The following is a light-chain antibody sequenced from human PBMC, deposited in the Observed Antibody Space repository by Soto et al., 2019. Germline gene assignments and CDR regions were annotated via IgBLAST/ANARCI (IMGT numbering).Light chain of an antibody. CDR3: QQFGSSPRT. CDR1: QSVSSTY. V-gene: IGKV3-20*01. Sequence: VLTQSPGTLSLSPGEIATLSCRASQSVSSTYLAWYQLKPGQAPRLLIYGASSRATGIPDRFSGSGSGTDFTLTIGRLEPEDFAVYYCQQFGSSPRTFGQGTKVEI. J-gene: IGKJ1*01. CDR2: GAS.